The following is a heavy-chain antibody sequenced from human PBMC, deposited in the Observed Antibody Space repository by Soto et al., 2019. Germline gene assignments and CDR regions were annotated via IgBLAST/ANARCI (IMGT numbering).Heavy chain of an antibody. D-gene: IGHD2-2*01. CDR1: GFTVSSNY. J-gene: IGHJ6*03. V-gene: IGHV3-53*04. Sequence: GGSLRLSCAASGFTVSSNYMSWVRPAPGKGLEWVSVIYSGGSTYYADSVKGRFTISRHNSKNTLYLQMNSLRAEDTAVYYCARGSPDCSSTSCYLGYWYMDVWGKGTTVTVSS. CDR3: ARGSPDCSSTSCYLGYWYMDV. CDR2: IYSGGST.